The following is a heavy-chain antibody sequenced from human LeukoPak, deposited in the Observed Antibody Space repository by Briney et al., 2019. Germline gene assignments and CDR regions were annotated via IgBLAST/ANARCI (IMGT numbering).Heavy chain of an antibody. CDR1: GFTFSSYA. CDR3: ARYGRDMIAPFDS. Sequence: GGSLRLSCAASGFTFSSYAMSWVRQAPGKGLEWVAVIWFDGSIKNYRDSVKGRFTISRDNSKDTLFLQMNSLRAADTAVYFCARYGRDMIAPFDSWGQGTLVTVSS. V-gene: IGHV3-33*08. CDR2: IWFDGSIK. D-gene: IGHD3-22*01. J-gene: IGHJ4*02.